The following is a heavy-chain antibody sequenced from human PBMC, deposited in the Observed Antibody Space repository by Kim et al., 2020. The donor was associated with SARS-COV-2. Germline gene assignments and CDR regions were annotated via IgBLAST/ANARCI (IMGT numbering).Heavy chain of an antibody. J-gene: IGHJ4*02. CDR1: GFTFSSYA. Sequence: GGSLRLSCAASGFTFSSYAMHWVRQAPGKGLEWVADISYDGSNKYYADSVKGRFTISRDNSKNTLYLQMNSLRAEDTAVYYCPAPFFYGGNPPPFDYWGQGTLVTVSS. CDR2: ISYDGSNK. D-gene: IGHD4-17*01. V-gene: IGHV3-30*04. CDR3: PAPFFYGGNPPPFDY.